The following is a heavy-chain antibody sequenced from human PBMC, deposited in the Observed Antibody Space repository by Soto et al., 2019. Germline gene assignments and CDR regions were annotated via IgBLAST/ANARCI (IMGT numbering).Heavy chain of an antibody. Sequence: QVQLVESGGGVVQPGRSLRLSCAASEFTFSNFGMHWVRQAPGKGLEWGAVIYYDGGNEYYADSVKGRFTISRDNSKNTLYLQMNSLRAEDTAVYYCARVDVVVAADAFDIWGQGTMVTVPS. D-gene: IGHD2-15*01. J-gene: IGHJ3*02. CDR2: IYYDGGNE. V-gene: IGHV3-33*01. CDR3: ARVDVVVAADAFDI. CDR1: EFTFSNFG.